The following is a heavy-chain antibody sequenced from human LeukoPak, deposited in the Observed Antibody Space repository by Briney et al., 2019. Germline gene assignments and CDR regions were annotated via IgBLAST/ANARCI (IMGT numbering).Heavy chain of an antibody. V-gene: IGHV4-59*01. CDR1: GGSISSYY. J-gene: IGHJ1*01. Sequence: SETLSLTCTVSGGSISSYYWSWIRQPPGKGLEWIGYIYYSGSTNYNPSLKGRVTISVDTSKNQFSLKLSSVTAADTAVYYCARGGWYPESFQHWGQGALVTVSS. CDR3: ARGGWYPESFQH. CDR2: IYYSGST. D-gene: IGHD6-19*01.